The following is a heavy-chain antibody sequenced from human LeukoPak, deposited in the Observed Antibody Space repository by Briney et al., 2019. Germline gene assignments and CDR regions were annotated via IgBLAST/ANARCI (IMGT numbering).Heavy chain of an antibody. D-gene: IGHD3-22*01. CDR1: GFTFNNYA. J-gene: IGHJ4*02. Sequence: GGSLRLSCAASGFTFNNYAIHWVRQAPGKGLEWVAAISYDGSNKYYSDSVKGRFTISRGNSKNTLYLQMISLRVEDTAVYYCAKDPHYYDSSGSMEDYFDYWGQGTLVTVSS. CDR3: AKDPHYYDSSGSMEDYFDY. V-gene: IGHV3-30-3*01. CDR2: ISYDGSNK.